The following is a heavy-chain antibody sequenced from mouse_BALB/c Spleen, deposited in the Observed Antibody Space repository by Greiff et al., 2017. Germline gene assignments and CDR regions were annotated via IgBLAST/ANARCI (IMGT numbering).Heavy chain of an antibody. V-gene: IGHV1-9*01. D-gene: IGHD2-1*01. Sequence: QVQLQQSGAELMKPGASVKISCKATGYTFSSYWIEWVKQRPGHGLEWIGEILPGSGSTNYNEKFKGKATFTADTSSNTAYMQLSSLTSEDSAVYYCARSSYGNYASWFAYWGQGTLVTVSA. CDR1: GYTFSSYW. CDR3: ARSSYGNYASWFAY. CDR2: ILPGSGST. J-gene: IGHJ3*01.